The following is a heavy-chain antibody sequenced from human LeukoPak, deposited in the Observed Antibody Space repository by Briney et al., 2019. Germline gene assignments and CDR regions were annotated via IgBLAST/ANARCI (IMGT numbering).Heavy chain of an antibody. CDR1: GFTFSSYG. CDR2: ISYDGSNK. CDR3: AKDQKVYDSSGYYTYFDY. Sequence: GRSLRLSCAASGFTFSSYGMHWVRQAPGKGLEWVAVISYDGSNKYYADSVKGRFTISRDNSKNTLYLQMNSLRAEDTAVYYCAKDQKVYDSSGYYTYFDYWGQGTLVTVSS. D-gene: IGHD3-22*01. V-gene: IGHV3-30*18. J-gene: IGHJ4*02.